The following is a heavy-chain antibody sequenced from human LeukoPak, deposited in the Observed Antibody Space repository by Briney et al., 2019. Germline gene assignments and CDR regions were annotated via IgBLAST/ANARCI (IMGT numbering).Heavy chain of an antibody. J-gene: IGHJ4*02. CDR2: FYTSGST. CDR1: GGSFSSSSHY. Sequence: SETLSLTCTVSGGSFSSSSHYWSWIRQPAGKGLEWIGRFYTSGSTNYNPSLKSRVTMSVDTSKNQFSLKLSSVTAADTAVYYCASQKYYYDSRGYYQYYFDYWGQGTLVTVSS. CDR3: ASQKYYYDSRGYYQYYFDY. V-gene: IGHV4-61*02. D-gene: IGHD3-22*01.